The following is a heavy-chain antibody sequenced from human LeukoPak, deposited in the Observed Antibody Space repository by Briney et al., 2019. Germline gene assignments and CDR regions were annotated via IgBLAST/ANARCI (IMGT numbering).Heavy chain of an antibody. CDR2: IYYSGST. J-gene: IGHJ3*02. V-gene: IGHV4-61*01. D-gene: IGHD1-26*01. CDR3: ARDLVGGAATRPDDAFDI. Sequence: SETLSLTCTVSGGSVSSGSYYWSWIRQPPGKGLEWIGYIYYSGSTNYNPSLKSRVTISVDTSKNQFSLKLSSVTAADTAVYYRARDLVGGAATRPDDAFDIWGQGTMVTVSS. CDR1: GGSVSSGSYY.